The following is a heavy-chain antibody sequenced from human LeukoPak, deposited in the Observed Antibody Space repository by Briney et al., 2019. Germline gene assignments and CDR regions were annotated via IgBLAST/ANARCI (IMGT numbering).Heavy chain of an antibody. CDR3: ARGERGYGSGSYPSEGYYFDY. CDR2: IIPIFGTA. D-gene: IGHD3-10*01. Sequence: ASVKVSCKASGGTFSSYAISWVRQAPGQGLEWMGGIIPIFGTANYAQKFQGRVTINPGGSRSTAYMELSSLRSEDTAVYYCARGERGYGSGSYPSEGYYFDYWGQGTLVTVSS. CDR1: GGTFSSYA. J-gene: IGHJ4*02. V-gene: IGHV1-69*13.